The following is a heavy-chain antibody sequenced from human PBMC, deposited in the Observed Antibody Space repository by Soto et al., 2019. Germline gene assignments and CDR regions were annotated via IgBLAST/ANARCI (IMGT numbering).Heavy chain of an antibody. V-gene: IGHV1-69*06. D-gene: IGHD3-10*01. J-gene: IGHJ6*02. CDR1: GDTFSNYA. CDR2: IIPFYDKP. Sequence: QVELVQSGIEVKNPGSSVKVSCKASGDTFSNYAINWVRQAPGQGLEWMGGIIPFYDKPNYAENFLGRVTISADKFTATASLEVSSLRSEDTAVYFCARGYRELFFYDMDVWGRGTPVIVSS. CDR3: ARGYRELFFYDMDV.